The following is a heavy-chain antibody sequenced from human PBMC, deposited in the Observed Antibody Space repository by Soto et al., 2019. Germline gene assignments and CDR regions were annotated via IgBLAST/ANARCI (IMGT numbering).Heavy chain of an antibody. CDR3: ARKGIAAAGTVYENEYYYYYGMDV. D-gene: IGHD6-13*01. CDR1: GGTFSSYA. CDR2: IIPIFGTA. J-gene: IGHJ6*02. V-gene: IGHV1-69*13. Sequence: ASVKVSCKASGGTFSSYAISWVRQAPGQGLEWMGGIIPIFGTANYAQKFQGRVTITADESTSTAYMELSSLRSEDTAVYYCARKGIAAAGTVYENEYYYYYGMDVWGQGTTVTSP.